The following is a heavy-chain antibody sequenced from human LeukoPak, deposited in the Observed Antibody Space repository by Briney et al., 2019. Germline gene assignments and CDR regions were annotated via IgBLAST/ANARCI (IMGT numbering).Heavy chain of an antibody. CDR3: AREGDDNLPGYGPWDY. CDR1: GYTFTIYD. Sequence: ASGKFSCNASGYTFTIYDIHWVRHAPGQGLDWRGIINPSRGSTSYAQKFQGRVTMTTHTSTSTVYMELSSVRSEDTAVYYCAREGDDNLPGYGPWDYWGQGTLVTVSS. CDR2: INPSRGST. J-gene: IGHJ4*02. D-gene: IGHD3-9*01. V-gene: IGHV1-46*01.